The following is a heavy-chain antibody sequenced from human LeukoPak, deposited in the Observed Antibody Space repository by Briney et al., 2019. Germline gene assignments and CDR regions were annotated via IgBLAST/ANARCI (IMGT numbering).Heavy chain of an antibody. CDR3: AKDIRARYSGYDYYFDY. J-gene: IGHJ4*02. V-gene: IGHV3-9*01. D-gene: IGHD5-12*01. CDR2: ISWNSGSI. CDR1: GFTFDDYA. Sequence: QPGRSQRLSCAASGFTFDDYAMHWVRQAPGKGLEWVSGISWNSGSIGYADSVKGRFTISRDNAKNSLYLQVNSLRAEDTALYYCAKDIRARYSGYDYYFDYWGQGTLVTVSS.